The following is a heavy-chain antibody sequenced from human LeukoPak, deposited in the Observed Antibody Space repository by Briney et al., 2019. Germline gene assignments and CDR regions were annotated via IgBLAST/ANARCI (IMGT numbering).Heavy chain of an antibody. D-gene: IGHD2-2*01. J-gene: IGHJ3*02. V-gene: IGHV4-39*01. CDR1: GGSISSSSYY. CDR3: ARGCSSTSCYPYAYDI. Sequence: SETLSLTCTVSGGSISSSSYYWGWIRQPPGKGLEWIGSIYYSGSTYYNPSLKSRVTISVDTSKNQFSLKLSSVTAADTAVYYCARGCSSTSCYPYAYDILGQRTMVTVSS. CDR2: IYYSGST.